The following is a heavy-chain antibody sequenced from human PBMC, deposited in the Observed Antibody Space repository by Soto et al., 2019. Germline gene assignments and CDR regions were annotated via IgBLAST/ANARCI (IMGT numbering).Heavy chain of an antibody. CDR3: AKLVGGVKAIGAPGDWLDP. D-gene: IGHD3-3*01. V-gene: IGHV3-30*18. Sequence: QVQLVESGGGVVQPGDSLRLSCAASGFMFSGYGMHWIRQAPGKGLEWVAVISHDGSEKYYGDSVKGRCTVSRDNSNNTLFLQIDSLRAEDTAVYYCAKLVGGVKAIGAPGDWLDPWGQGTLVTVSP. CDR1: GFMFSGYG. J-gene: IGHJ5*02. CDR2: ISHDGSEK.